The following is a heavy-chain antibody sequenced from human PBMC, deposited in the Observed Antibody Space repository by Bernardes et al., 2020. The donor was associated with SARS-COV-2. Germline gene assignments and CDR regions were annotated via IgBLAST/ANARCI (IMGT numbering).Heavy chain of an antibody. Sequence: SVKVSCKASGGTFSSYAISWVRQAPGQGLEWMGRIIPILGIANYAQKFQGRVTITADKSTSTAYMELSSLRSEDTAVYYCARDFGIGSGSSTEWEYNWFDPWGQGTLVTVSS. J-gene: IGHJ5*02. D-gene: IGHD3-10*01. CDR2: IIPILGIA. CDR3: ARDFGIGSGSSTEWEYNWFDP. CDR1: GGTFSSYA. V-gene: IGHV1-69*04.